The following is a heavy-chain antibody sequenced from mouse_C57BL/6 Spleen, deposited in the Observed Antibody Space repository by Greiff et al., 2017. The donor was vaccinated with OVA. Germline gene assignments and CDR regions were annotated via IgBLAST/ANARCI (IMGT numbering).Heavy chain of an antibody. CDR2: IWSGGST. Sequence: QVQLQQSGPGLVQPSQSLSITCTVSGFSLTSYGVHWVRQSPGKGLEWLGVIWSGGSTDYNAAFISRLSISKDNSKSQVFFKMNSLQADDTAIYYCAREDYSNFYFDYWGQGTTLTVSS. CDR3: AREDYSNFYFDY. V-gene: IGHV2-2*01. CDR1: GFSLTSYG. J-gene: IGHJ2*01. D-gene: IGHD2-5*01.